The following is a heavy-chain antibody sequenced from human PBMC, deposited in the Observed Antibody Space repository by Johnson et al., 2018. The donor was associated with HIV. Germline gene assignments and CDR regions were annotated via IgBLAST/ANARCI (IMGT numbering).Heavy chain of an antibody. CDR3: TRYPYYESSGYPDAFDI. V-gene: IGHV3-15*01. D-gene: IGHD3-22*01. Sequence: VQLVESGGGLVQPGGSLRLSCAASGFTFSNAWMRWVRQAPGKGLEWVGRITSKTGGGTIDYAAPVKRRFTISRYDSKSRANVQTNSLKTEDTAVYYCTRYPYYESSGYPDAFDIWGQGTMVTVSS. J-gene: IGHJ3*02. CDR1: GFTFSNAW. CDR2: ITSKTGGGTI.